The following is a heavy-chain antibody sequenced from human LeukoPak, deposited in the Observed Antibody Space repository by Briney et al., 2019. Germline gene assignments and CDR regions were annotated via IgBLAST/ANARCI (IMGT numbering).Heavy chain of an antibody. CDR2: INPNSCGT. CDR3: ARTRSWYYDSSGYYNAFDI. V-gene: IGHV1-2*02. J-gene: IGHJ3*02. Sequence: ASVKVSCKPSGYTFTGYYMHWVRQAPGQGLKGMGWINPNSCGTNYAQKFQGRVTMTRDTSISTAYMELSSLRSEDTAVYYCARTRSWYYDSSGYYNAFDIWGQGTMVTVSS. CDR1: GYTFTGYY. D-gene: IGHD3-22*01.